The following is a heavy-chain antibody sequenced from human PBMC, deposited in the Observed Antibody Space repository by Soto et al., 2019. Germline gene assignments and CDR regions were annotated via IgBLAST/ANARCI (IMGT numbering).Heavy chain of an antibody. J-gene: IGHJ6*04. D-gene: IGHD2-21*01. CDR3: ARDLSKDWATRPGADF. V-gene: IGHV3-11*01. CDR1: GFTFSDYY. CDR2: ISSSGSTI. Sequence: GGSLRLSCAASGFTFSDYYMSWIRQAPGKGLEWVSYISSSGSTIYYADSVKGRFTISRDNAKNSLYLQMNSLRAEDTAVYYCARDLSKDWATRPGADFWGKGSTVTVSS.